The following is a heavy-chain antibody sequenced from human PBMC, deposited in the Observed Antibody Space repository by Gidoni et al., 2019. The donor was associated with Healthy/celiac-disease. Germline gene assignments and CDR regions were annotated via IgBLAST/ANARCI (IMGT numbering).Heavy chain of an antibody. Sequence: QVQLVQSGAEVKKPGSSVKVSCKASGGTFSSYAISWVRQAPGQGLEWMGGIIPIFGTANYAQKFQGRVTITADESTSTAYMELSSLRSEDTAVYYCARVRFYTAEDYYYYGMDVWGQGTTVTVSS. V-gene: IGHV1-69*01. CDR3: ARVRFYTAEDYYYYGMDV. J-gene: IGHJ6*02. D-gene: IGHD3-16*01. CDR2: IIPIFGTA. CDR1: GGTFSSYA.